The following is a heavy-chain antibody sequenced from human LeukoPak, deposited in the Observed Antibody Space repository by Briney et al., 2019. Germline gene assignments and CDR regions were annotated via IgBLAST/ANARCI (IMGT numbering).Heavy chain of an antibody. J-gene: IGHJ5*02. CDR2: IYYSGST. D-gene: IGHD3-10*01. V-gene: IGHV4-59*01. CDR3: ARAPISHYYYGSGSYPKTNWFDP. CDR1: GGSISSYY. Sequence: SETLSLTCTVSGGSISSYYWSWIRQPPGKGLEWIGYIYYSGSTNYNPSLKSRVTISVDTSKNQFSLKLSSVTAADTAVYYCARAPISHYYYGSGSYPKTNWFDPWGQGTLVTVSS.